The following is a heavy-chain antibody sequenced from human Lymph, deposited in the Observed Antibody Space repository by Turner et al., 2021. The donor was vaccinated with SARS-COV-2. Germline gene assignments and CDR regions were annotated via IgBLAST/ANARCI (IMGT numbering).Heavy chain of an antibody. V-gene: IGHV1-24*01. CDR2: FVPEDGVT. D-gene: IGHD2-15*01. J-gene: IGHJ5*02. Sequence: VQLIRSGAEVKKPAASVKVSCKVSGYTLPELSMHWVRQTPGKGLEWMGGFVPEDGVTIYAQNFQGRVTMTEDSSTDTAYMDLGSLRAEDTAVYYCATAPAAVVTGWFDPWGQGTLVTVSS. CDR3: ATAPAAVVTGWFDP. CDR1: GYTLPELS.